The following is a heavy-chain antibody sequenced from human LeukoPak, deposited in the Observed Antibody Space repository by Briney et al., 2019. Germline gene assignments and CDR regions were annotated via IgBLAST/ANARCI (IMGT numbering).Heavy chain of an antibody. D-gene: IGHD6-19*01. Sequence: GGSLRLSCAASGFTFSSYGMHWVRQAPGEGLAWVAFIPYDGSNKYYADSLKGRFSIARDNSMNTLYLQMNSLRDEDTAVYYCAKDGELYSSGWYLNYWGQGTLVTVSS. CDR2: IPYDGSNK. CDR3: AKDGELYSSGWYLNY. J-gene: IGHJ4*02. V-gene: IGHV3-30*02. CDR1: GFTFSSYG.